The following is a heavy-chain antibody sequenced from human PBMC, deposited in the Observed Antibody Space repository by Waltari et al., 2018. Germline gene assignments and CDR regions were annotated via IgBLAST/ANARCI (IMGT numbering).Heavy chain of an antibody. CDR1: GYTFTSYH. CDR2: MNTPIGNS. CDR3: AREFRSAAGHLNGMDI. V-gene: IGHV1-8*01. D-gene: IGHD6-19*01. Sequence: QVQLVQSGAEVKKPGASVKVACKASGYTFTSYHIHWVRQAPGQGLEGMGWMNTPIGNSAFAEKFQGRVTMTRDTSINTAYMELSGLRSEDTAVYYCAREFRSAAGHLNGMDIWGQGTAVTVSS. J-gene: IGHJ6*02.